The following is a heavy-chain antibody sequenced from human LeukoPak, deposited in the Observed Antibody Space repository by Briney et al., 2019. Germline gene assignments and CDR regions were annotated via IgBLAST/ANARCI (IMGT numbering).Heavy chain of an antibody. J-gene: IGHJ5*02. CDR2: ISSSSTI. V-gene: IGHV3-48*01. CDR1: GFTFSTYS. Sequence: PGGSLRLSCAASGFTFSTYSMNWVRQAPGKGLEWLSYISSSSTIYYADSVKGRFTISRDNSKNTLYLQMNSLRAEDTAVYYCAKDPLSGFNWFDPWGQGTLVTVSS. CDR3: AKDPLSGFNWFDP. D-gene: IGHD2/OR15-2a*01.